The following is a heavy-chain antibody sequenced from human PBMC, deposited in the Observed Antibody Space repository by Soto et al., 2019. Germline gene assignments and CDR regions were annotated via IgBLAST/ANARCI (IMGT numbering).Heavy chain of an antibody. CDR2: ISWNRGSI. J-gene: IGHJ3*02. V-gene: IGHV3-9*01. Sequence: EVQLVESGGGLVQPGRSLRLSCAASGFTFDDYAMHWVRQAPGKGLEWVSGISWNRGSICYADSVKGRFTISRDNAKKPLYLPMIRLRAEDSALYYVATDQNPNSDDGDSLFAFDIWGPGTMVTGSS. D-gene: IGHD3-10*01. CDR1: GFTFDDYA. CDR3: ATDQNPNSDDGDSLFAFDI.